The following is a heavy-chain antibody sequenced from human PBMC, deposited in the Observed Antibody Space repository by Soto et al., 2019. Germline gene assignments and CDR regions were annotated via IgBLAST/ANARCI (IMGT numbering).Heavy chain of an antibody. V-gene: IGHV3-23*01. J-gene: IGHJ4*02. Sequence: XGSLRLSCAASGFTFSSYGMSWVRQAPGEGLEWVSGISGSSGSTYYADSVKGRFTISRDNSKNTLYLQMYSLRAEDTAVYYCAKTGPGSSYGYYFDYWGQGTLVTVSS. CDR2: ISGSSGST. CDR1: GFTFSSYG. D-gene: IGHD5-18*01. CDR3: AKTGPGSSYGYYFDY.